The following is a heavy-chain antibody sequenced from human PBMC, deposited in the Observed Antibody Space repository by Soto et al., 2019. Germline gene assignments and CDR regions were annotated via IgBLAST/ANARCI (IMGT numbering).Heavy chain of an antibody. CDR1: GFTFSNYW. J-gene: IGHJ5*02. CDR3: VRDRPKSPFDP. CDR2: INTDGSTA. Sequence: EVQLVESGGGLVQPGGSLRLSCAASGFTFSNYWMHWVRQAPGKGLVWVSHINTDGSTATYADSVKGRFTISRDNAKNTLYLQMKSRRAEDTAVYYCVRDRPKSPFDPWGQGTPVPVPS. V-gene: IGHV3-74*01.